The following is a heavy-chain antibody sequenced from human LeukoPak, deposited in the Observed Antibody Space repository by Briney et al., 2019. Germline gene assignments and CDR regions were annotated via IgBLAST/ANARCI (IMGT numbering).Heavy chain of an antibody. J-gene: IGHJ4*02. Sequence: SETLSPTCAVSGGSISSGGYSWSWIRQPPGKGLEWIGYIYHSGSTYYNPSLKSRVTISVDRSKNQFSLKLSSVTAADTAVYYCARSPSNYDFWSSPFDYWGQGTLVTVSS. CDR3: ARSPSNYDFWSSPFDY. D-gene: IGHD3-3*01. V-gene: IGHV4-30-2*01. CDR2: IYHSGST. CDR1: GGSISSGGYS.